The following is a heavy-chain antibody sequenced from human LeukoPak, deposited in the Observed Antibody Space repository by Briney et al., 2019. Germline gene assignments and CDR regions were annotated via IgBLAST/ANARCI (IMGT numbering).Heavy chain of an antibody. CDR2: INPNSGGT. V-gene: IGHV1-2*02. J-gene: IGHJ4*02. CDR3: ARVSPYGSDAETDY. CDR1: GYTFTGYY. Sequence: ASVKVSCKASGYTFTGYYMHWVRQAPGQGLEWMGWINPNSGGTNYAQKFQGRVTMTRDTSISTAYMELSRLRSDDTAVYYCARVSPYGSDAETDYWGQGTLVTVSS. D-gene: IGHD3-10*01.